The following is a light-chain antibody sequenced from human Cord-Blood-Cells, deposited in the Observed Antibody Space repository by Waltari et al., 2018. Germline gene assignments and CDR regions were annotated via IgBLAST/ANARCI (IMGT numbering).Light chain of an antibody. CDR3: QQSYITPPYT. CDR2: AAS. J-gene: IGKJ2*01. V-gene: IGKV1-39*01. CDR1: QSISSY. Sequence: DIQMTQSPSSLSASVGDRVTITCRESQSISSYLNWYQQKPGKAPKLLSYAASSLQSGVPSRFSGSGSGTDFTLTIGNLQPEDFATYYCQQSYITPPYTGGQGTKLGI.